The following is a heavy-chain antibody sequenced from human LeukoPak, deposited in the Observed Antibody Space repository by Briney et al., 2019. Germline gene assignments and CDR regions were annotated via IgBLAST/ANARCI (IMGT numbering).Heavy chain of an antibody. J-gene: IGHJ4*02. V-gene: IGHV3-23*01. CDR2: ISGSGGST. D-gene: IGHD5-24*01. CDR3: ARLSRDGYNYWEFSFSTPLDY. Sequence: PGGSLRLSCAASGFTFSSYAMSWVRQAPGKGLEWVSAISGSGGSTYYADSVKGRFTISRDNAKNSLYLQMNSLRAEDTAVYYCARLSRDGYNYWEFSFSTPLDYWGQGTLVTVSS. CDR1: GFTFSSYA.